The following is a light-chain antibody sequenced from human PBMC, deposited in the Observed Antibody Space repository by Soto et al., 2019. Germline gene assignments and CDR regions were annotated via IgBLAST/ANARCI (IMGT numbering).Light chain of an antibody. CDR3: SSLIISNTLV. V-gene: IGLV2-14*01. CDR1: STDVGAYNF. CDR2: EVS. J-gene: IGLJ1*01. Sequence: QSALTQPASVSGSPGQSITISCTGTSTDVGAYNFVSWYQQHPGKAPKLIIYEVSNRPSGVSSRFSGSKSGNTASLTISGLQAEDEADYYCSSLIISNTLVLGTGTKLTVL.